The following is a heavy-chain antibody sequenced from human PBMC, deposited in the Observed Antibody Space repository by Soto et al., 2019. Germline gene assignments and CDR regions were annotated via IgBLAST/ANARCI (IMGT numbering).Heavy chain of an antibody. CDR1: GFIFSSHW. V-gene: IGHV3-7*01. CDR2: IKPDGSDK. J-gene: IGHJ4*02. CDR3: ARLYGSVSTFDY. Sequence: PGGSLRLSCGTSGFIFSSHWMTWVRQAPGKGLEWVADIKPDGSDKHYVDSVKGRFTISRDNAEHSLYLQMSSLRAEVTAVYYCARLYGSVSTFDYWGQGTLVTVSS. D-gene: IGHD6-25*01.